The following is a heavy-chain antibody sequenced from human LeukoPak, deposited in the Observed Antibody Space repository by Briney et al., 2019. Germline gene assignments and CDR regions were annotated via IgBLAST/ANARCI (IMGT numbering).Heavy chain of an antibody. V-gene: IGHV1-18*01. CDR1: GYTFTSYG. CDR2: ISAYNGNT. CDR3: ARDKISDFWSGYDYFDY. Sequence: ASVKVSCKASGYTFTSYGISWVRQAPGQGLEWMEWISAYNGNTNYAQKLQGRVTMTTDTSTSTAYMELRSLRSDDTAVYYCARDKISDFWSGYDYFDYWGQGALVTASS. D-gene: IGHD3-3*01. J-gene: IGHJ4*02.